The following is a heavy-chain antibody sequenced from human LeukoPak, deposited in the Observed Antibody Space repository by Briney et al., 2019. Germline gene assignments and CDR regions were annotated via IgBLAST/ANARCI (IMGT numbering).Heavy chain of an antibody. V-gene: IGHV3-33*01. CDR2: IWTDGSNK. D-gene: IGHD3-22*01. J-gene: IGHJ4*02. Sequence: GGSLRLSCAASGFTFSSYGMHWVRQAPGKGLEWVAGIWTDGSNKYYADSVKGRFTISRDNSKNTLYRQMNRLRAEDMAVYYCARDKWDDYDSSGYRQPLDYWGQGTLVTVSS. CDR1: GFTFSSYG. CDR3: ARDKWDDYDSSGYRQPLDY.